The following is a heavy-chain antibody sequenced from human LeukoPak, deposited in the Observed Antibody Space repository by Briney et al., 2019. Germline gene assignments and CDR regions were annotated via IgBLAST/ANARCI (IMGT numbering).Heavy chain of an antibody. Sequence: GGSLRLSCAASGFTFSSYSMNWVRQAPGKGLEWVSYISSSSSTIYYADSVKGRFPISRDNSKNTLYLQMNSLRAEDTAVYYCAKISYCSSTSCYQYFDYWGQGTLVTVSS. V-gene: IGHV3-48*01. CDR1: GFTFSSYS. J-gene: IGHJ4*02. CDR2: ISSSSSTI. CDR3: AKISYCSSTSCYQYFDY. D-gene: IGHD2-2*01.